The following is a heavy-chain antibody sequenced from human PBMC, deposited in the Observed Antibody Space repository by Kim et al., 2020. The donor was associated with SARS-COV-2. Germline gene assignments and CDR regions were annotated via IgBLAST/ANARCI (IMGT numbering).Heavy chain of an antibody. Sequence: SETLSLTCTVSGGSISSYYWSWIRQPPGKGLEWIGYIYYSGSTNYNPYLKSRVTITVNTSKNQSSLKLSSVTAADTAEYYYARVTDDSSGYYYSYFDYWGQGTLVTVSS. CDR1: GGSISSYY. V-gene: IGHV4-59*01. CDR3: ARVTDDSSGYYYSYFDY. J-gene: IGHJ4*02. CDR2: IYYSGST. D-gene: IGHD3-22*01.